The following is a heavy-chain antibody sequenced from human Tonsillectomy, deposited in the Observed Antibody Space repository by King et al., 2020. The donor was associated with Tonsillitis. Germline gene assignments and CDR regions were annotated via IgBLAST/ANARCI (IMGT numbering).Heavy chain of an antibody. CDR1: GYTFTTYS. V-gene: IGHV1-46*01. CDR3: ARTLTGHYDAFDI. D-gene: IGHD7-27*01. CDR2: IDPNGGST. J-gene: IGHJ3*02. Sequence: VQLVQSGAEVTKPGASVKISCKASGYTFTTYSIHRVRQAPGQGLEWMGLIDPNGGSTAYAQKFQGRVTVTRDTSTSAVYMEVSSLRSEDTAVYYCARTLTGHYDAFDIWGQGTMVAVSS.